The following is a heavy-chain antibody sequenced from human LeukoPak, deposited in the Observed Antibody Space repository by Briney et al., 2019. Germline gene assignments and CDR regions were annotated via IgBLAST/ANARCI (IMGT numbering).Heavy chain of an antibody. Sequence: SETLSLTCTVSGGSISSYYWSWIRQPPGKGLEWIGYIYYSGSTNYNPSLKSRVTISVDTSKNQFSLKLSSVTAADTAVYYCARGVGYGSLVFDYWGQGTLVTVSS. CDR1: GGSISSYY. CDR3: ARGVGYGSLVFDY. D-gene: IGHD5-18*01. CDR2: IYYSGST. J-gene: IGHJ4*02. V-gene: IGHV4-59*12.